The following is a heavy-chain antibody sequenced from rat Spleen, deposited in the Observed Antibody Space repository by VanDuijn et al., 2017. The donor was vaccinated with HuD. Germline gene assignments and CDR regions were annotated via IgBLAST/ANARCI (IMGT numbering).Heavy chain of an antibody. CDR2: ITNAAGKV. V-gene: IGHV5S13*01. CDR1: GFIFSIYG. Sequence: EVQLVESGGGLVQPGRSLKLSCTASGFIFSIYGMAWVRQAPTKGLEWVASITNAAGKVYYPDSVRARFTISRDNGKNILYLQIDSLKSEDTATYYCARHGRGGTTYHYVMDVWGQGASVTVSS. CDR3: ARHGRGGTTYHYVMDV. D-gene: IGHD4-3*01. J-gene: IGHJ4*01.